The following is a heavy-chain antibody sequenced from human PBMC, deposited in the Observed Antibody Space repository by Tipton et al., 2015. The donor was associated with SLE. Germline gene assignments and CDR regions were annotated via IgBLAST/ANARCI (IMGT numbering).Heavy chain of an antibody. CDR2: IWFDGNSE. CDR3: AKDVLRWAFDF. D-gene: IGHD3-16*01. J-gene: IGHJ3*01. Sequence: SLRLSCAASGFSVSSNYMSWVRQAPGKGLEWVAVIWFDGNSESYADSVKGRFTISRDNSRSTVYPQMNSLRAEDTAVYFCAKDVLRWAFDFWGQGTMVTVSS. CDR1: GFSVSSNY. V-gene: IGHV3-33*06.